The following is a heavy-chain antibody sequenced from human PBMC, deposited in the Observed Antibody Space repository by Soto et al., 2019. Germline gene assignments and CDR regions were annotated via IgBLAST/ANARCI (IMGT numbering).Heavy chain of an antibody. J-gene: IGHJ6*02. CDR2: TYYRSKWYN. D-gene: IGHD3-3*01. V-gene: IGHV6-1*01. CDR1: GDSVSSNSAA. Sequence: PSQTLSLTCAISGDSVSSNSAAWNWIRQSPSRGLEWLGRTYYRSKWYNDYAVSVKSRITINPDTSKNQFSLQLNSVTPEDTAVYYCAREGYYDFWSGPYDILTGSNGMDVWGQGTTVTVYS. CDR3: AREGYYDFWSGPYDILTGSNGMDV.